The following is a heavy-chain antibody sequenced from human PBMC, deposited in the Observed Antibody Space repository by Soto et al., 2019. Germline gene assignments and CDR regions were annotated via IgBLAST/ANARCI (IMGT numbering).Heavy chain of an antibody. D-gene: IGHD6-19*01. J-gene: IGHJ4*02. Sequence: PGGSLILSCAASGFTFGNHWMHWVRQAPGKGLEWVSRMNSDGSTTDYADSVKGRFTVSRDNAKNTLYLQMNSLRAGDTAVYYCATAAVDDWGPGTLVTVS. V-gene: IGHV3-74*01. CDR1: GFTFGNHW. CDR3: ATAAVDD. CDR2: MNSDGSTT.